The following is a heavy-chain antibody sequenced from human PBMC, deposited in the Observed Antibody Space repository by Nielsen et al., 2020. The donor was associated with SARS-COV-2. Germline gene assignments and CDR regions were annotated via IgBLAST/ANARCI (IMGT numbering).Heavy chain of an antibody. V-gene: IGHV3-7*04. CDR3: AKELSTSYCSDATCLNSFDP. Sequence: GGSLRLSCAASGFNFSGCWMSGVRQAPGKGLEWVANIRQDGSENYYVDSLKGRISISRDNAKNSMYLQMNSLRDEDTAVYYCAKELSTSYCSDATCLNSFDPWGQGTLVTVSS. J-gene: IGHJ5*02. CDR2: IRQDGSEN. D-gene: IGHD2-2*01. CDR1: GFNFSGCW.